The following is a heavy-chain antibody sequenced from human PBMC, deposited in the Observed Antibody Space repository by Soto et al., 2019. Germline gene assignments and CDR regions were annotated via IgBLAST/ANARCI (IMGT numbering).Heavy chain of an antibody. CDR2: ISYDGSNK. CDR3: ASPPRATVTDNIFDY. D-gene: IGHD4-17*01. V-gene: IGHV3-30*03. Sequence: QVQLVESGGGVVQPGRSLRLSCAASGFTFSSYGMHWVRQAPGKGLEWVAVISYDGSNKYYADSVKGRFTISRDNSKNTLYLQMSSLRAEDTAVYYCASPPRATVTDNIFDYWGQGTLVTVSS. CDR1: GFTFSSYG. J-gene: IGHJ4*02.